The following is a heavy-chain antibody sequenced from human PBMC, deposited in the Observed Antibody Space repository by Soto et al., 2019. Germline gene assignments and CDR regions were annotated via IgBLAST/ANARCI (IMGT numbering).Heavy chain of an antibody. CDR2: ISGSGGST. CDR1: AFTFSTYA. D-gene: IGHD3-10*01. CDR3: AKQAYYGSGSKMGYFDY. J-gene: IGHJ4*02. V-gene: IGHV3-23*01. Sequence: EGQLLESGGGLVQPGGSLRLSCAASAFTFSTYAMSWVRQAPGKRLEWVSFISGSGGSTYYADSVKGRFTISRDNSKNTLYLQMNSLRAEDTAVYYCAKQAYYGSGSKMGYFDYWGQGTLVTVSS.